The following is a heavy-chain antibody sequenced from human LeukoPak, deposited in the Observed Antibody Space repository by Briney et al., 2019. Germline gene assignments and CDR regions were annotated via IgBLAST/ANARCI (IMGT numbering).Heavy chain of an antibody. J-gene: IGHJ6*03. V-gene: IGHV4-34*01. CDR3: ARNARTYYYYYMDV. Sequence: SETLSLTCAVYGGSFSGYYWSWIRQPPGKGLEWIGEINHSGSTNYNPSLKSRVTISVGTSKNQFSLKLSSVTAADTAVYYCARNARTYYYYYMDVWGKGTTVTISS. CDR1: GGSFSGYY. CDR2: INHSGST.